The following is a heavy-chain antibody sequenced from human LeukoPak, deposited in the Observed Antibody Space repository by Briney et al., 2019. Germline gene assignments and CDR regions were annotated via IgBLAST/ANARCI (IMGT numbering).Heavy chain of an antibody. J-gene: IGHJ4*02. D-gene: IGHD2-15*01. CDR1: GFTFSNYW. CDR3: ARDHGRYCSGGSCYFGGFFEY. V-gene: IGHV3-7*03. Sequence: GGSLRLSCAASGFTFSNYWMSWVRQAPGKGLEWVANIKQDGSEKYYVGSVKGRFTISRDNAKNSLYLQMNGLRAEDTAVYYCARDHGRYCSGGSCYFGGFFEYWGQGTLGIVSS. CDR2: IKQDGSEK.